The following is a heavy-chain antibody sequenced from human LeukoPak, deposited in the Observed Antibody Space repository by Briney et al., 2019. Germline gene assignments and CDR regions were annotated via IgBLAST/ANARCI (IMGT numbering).Heavy chain of an antibody. J-gene: IGHJ4*02. CDR1: GLTFSNHW. CDR2: IDGDGSGT. V-gene: IGHV3-74*01. CDR3: ATVFDY. Sequence: PGGSLRLSCAASGLTFSNHWTHWVRHAPGKGLVWVSRIDGDGSGTSYADSVKGRFTISRDNAKNTSYLQMDSLRAEDSAVYYCATVFDYWGQGTLVTVSS. D-gene: IGHD4-17*01.